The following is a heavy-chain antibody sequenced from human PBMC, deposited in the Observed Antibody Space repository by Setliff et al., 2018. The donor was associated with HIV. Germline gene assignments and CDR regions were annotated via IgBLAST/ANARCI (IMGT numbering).Heavy chain of an antibody. CDR3: AREGHVATPGSSEFDP. CDR2: INPSGAIT. Sequence: ASVKVSCKASGYTFNSYYMSWVRQAPGQGLEWMGMINPSGAITRYAQKFQGRVTMTRDTSTSTVYMELSSLRSDDTAVYYCAREGHVATPGSSEFDPWGQGTLVTVSS. V-gene: IGHV1-46*02. CDR1: GYTFNSYY. J-gene: IGHJ5*02. D-gene: IGHD2-15*01.